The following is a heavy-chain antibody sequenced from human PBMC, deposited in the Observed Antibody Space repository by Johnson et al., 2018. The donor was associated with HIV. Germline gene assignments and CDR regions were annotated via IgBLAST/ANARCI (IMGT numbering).Heavy chain of an antibody. Sequence: VQLVESGGGLIQPGGSLRLSCAASGFTFDDYGMSWVRQAPGKGLEWVGRIRNKPSSYSTEYAASVKGRFTISRDDSKNSLYLQMNSLKTEDTAVYYCAREPEGWAFDIWGQGTMVTVSS. J-gene: IGHJ3*02. CDR1: GFTFDDYG. V-gene: IGHV3-72*01. D-gene: IGHD1-26*01. CDR2: IRNKPSSYST. CDR3: AREPEGWAFDI.